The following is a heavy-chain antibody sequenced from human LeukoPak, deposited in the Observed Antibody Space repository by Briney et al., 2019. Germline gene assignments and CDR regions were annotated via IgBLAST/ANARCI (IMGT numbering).Heavy chain of an antibody. J-gene: IGHJ6*02. CDR3: ARGDRIETYYYGMDV. V-gene: IGHV4-34*01. CDR2: INHSGST. CDR1: GGSFSGYY. Sequence: SETLSLTCAVYGGSFSGYYWSWIRQPPGKGLEWTGEINHSGSTNYNPSLKSRVTISVDTSKNQFSLKLSSVTAADTAVYYCARGDRIETYYYGMDVWGQGTTVTVSS.